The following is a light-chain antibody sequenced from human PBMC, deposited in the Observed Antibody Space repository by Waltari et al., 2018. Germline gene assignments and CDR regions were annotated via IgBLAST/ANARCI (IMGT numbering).Light chain of an antibody. V-gene: IGKV3-20*01. CDR1: QSVST. CDR3: QQYGTSPG. Sequence: EIVLTQSPGTLSLSPGERATLSCRASQSVSTLAWYQQKPGQAPRLLIFRTSSRPTGIPDRVSGSGSGTDFTLTITRLEPEYLAVYYCQQYGTSPGFGQGTKLEIK. CDR2: RTS. J-gene: IGKJ2*03.